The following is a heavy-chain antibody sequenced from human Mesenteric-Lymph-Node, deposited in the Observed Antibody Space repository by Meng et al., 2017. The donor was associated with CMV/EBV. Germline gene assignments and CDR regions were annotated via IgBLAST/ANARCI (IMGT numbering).Heavy chain of an antibody. CDR3: AREAGDFDH. Sequence: ASVKVSCKASGYTFTGYHMHWVRQAPGQGLEWMGWINGDSGGTYYAQRFQGRVTMTRDTSISTAYMELSRLRSDDTAVYYCAREAGDFDHWGQGTLVTVSS. D-gene: IGHD3-10*01. CDR2: INGDSGGT. V-gene: IGHV1-2*02. J-gene: IGHJ4*02. CDR1: GYTFTGYH.